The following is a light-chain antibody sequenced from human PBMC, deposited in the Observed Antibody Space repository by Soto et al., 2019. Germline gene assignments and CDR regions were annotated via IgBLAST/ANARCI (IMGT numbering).Light chain of an antibody. CDR3: QKRSDWPLT. J-gene: IGKJ4*01. CDR1: QTVYNY. Sequence: EILLTQSPATLSLSPGERATLSCRASQTVYNYLVWYQQRPGQAPRLLISDASNRATGIPARFSGSGSGTDFTLPINSLEPEDLAINFCQKRSDWPLTFGGGSKIEMK. V-gene: IGKV3-11*01. CDR2: DAS.